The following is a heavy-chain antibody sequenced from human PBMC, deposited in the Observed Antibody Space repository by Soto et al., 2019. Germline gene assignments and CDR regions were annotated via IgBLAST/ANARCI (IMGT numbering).Heavy chain of an antibody. V-gene: IGHV3-64*01. CDR3: AREALSTKGYCSGGSCYFGY. CDR2: ISSNGGST. D-gene: IGHD2-15*01. CDR1: GFTFSSYA. Sequence: EVQLVESGGGLVQPGGSLRLSCAASGFTFSSYAMHWVRQAPGKGLEYVSAISSNGGSTYYANSVKGRFTISRDNSKNTLYLQMGSLRAEDMAVYYCAREALSTKGYCSGGSCYFGYWGQGTQVTVSS. J-gene: IGHJ4*02.